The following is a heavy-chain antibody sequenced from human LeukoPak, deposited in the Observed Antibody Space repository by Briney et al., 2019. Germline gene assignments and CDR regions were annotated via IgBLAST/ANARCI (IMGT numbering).Heavy chain of an antibody. V-gene: IGHV4-39*07. CDR1: GGSISSSSYY. D-gene: IGHD3-10*01. CDR2: IYYSGST. J-gene: IGHJ6*03. Sequence: SETLSLTCTVSGGSISSSSYYWGWIRQPPGKGLEWIGSIYYSGSTYYNPSLKSRVTISVDTSKNQFSLKLSSVTAADTAVYYCARVKRMITMVRGVTNTYYYYYYMDVWGKGTTVTISS. CDR3: ARVKRMITMVRGVTNTYYYYYYMDV.